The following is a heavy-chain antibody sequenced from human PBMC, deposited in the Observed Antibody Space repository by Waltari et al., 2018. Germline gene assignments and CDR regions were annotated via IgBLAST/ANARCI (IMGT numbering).Heavy chain of an antibody. Sequence: QVQLQQWGAGLLKPSETLSLTCAAYGGSFSGYYWSWIRQPPGKGREWIGEINHSGSTNYNPSLKSRVTISVDTSKNQFSLKLSSVTAADTAVYYCARGTSRGFLEWYPNWFDPWGQGTLVTVSS. CDR3: ARGTSRGFLEWYPNWFDP. J-gene: IGHJ5*02. CDR2: INHSGST. D-gene: IGHD3-3*01. CDR1: GGSFSGYY. V-gene: IGHV4-34*01.